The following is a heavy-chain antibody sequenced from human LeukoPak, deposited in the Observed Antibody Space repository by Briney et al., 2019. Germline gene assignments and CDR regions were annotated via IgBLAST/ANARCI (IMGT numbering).Heavy chain of an antibody. J-gene: IGHJ5*02. CDR1: GYTFTTFG. CDR3: TRFVAMRRQLALDWLDP. CDR2: ISTYNGNT. D-gene: IGHD6-13*01. Sequence: ASVKVSCKASGYTFTTFGISWVRQAPGQGLEWMGWISTYNGNTNYAQKLQGRVTMTTDTSTSTAYMELRSLRSDDTAVYFCTRFVAMRRQLALDWLDPWGQGTLVTVSS. V-gene: IGHV1-18*01.